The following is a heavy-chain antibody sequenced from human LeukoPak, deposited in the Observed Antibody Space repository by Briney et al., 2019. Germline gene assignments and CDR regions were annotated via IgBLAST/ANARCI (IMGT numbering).Heavy chain of an antibody. CDR1: GYTFTGYY. CDR2: INPNSGGT. CDR3: ARAKLGDIVLRTDWFDP. V-gene: IGHV1-2*02. D-gene: IGHD2-8*01. J-gene: IGHJ5*02. Sequence: ASVKVSCKASGYTFTGYYMHWVRQAPGQGLEWMGWINPNSGGTNYAQKFQGRVTMTRDTSISTAYMELSRLRSDDTAVYYCARAKLGDIVLRTDWFDPWGQGTLVTVSS.